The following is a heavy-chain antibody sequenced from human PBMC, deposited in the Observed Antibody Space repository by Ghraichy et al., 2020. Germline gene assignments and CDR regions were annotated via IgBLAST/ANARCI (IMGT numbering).Heavy chain of an antibody. V-gene: IGHV3-9*01. CDR2: ISWNSGSI. J-gene: IGHJ4*02. D-gene: IGHD6-13*01. Sequence: GGSLRLSWAASGFTCADYAILWIRYAPGKGLEWVSGISWNSGSIGYADSVKGRFTISRYNAKNSLYLQMNSLRAEDTALYYCAKRAAAGKYYFDYWGQGTLITVSS. CDR3: AKRAAAGKYYFDY. CDR1: GFTCADYA.